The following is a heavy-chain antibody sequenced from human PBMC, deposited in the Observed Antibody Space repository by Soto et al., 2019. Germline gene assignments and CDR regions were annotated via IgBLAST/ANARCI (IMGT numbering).Heavy chain of an antibody. V-gene: IGHV2-5*02. CDR3: AHAPAQGPHFDY. J-gene: IGHJ4*02. Sequence: QITLKESGPTLVKPTQTLTLSCTFSGFSLSTSGVGVGWIRQPPGKALEWLALIYWDDDKRYSPSLKSRLTITKDTSKNQVVLTMTNMDPVDTATYYCAHAPAQGPHFDYWGQGTLVTVSS. CDR2: IYWDDDK. CDR1: GFSLSTSGVG. D-gene: IGHD2-2*01.